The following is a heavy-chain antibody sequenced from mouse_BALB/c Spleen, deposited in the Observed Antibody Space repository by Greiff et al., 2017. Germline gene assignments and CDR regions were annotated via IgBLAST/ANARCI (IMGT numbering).Heavy chain of an antibody. D-gene: IGHD1-1*01. Sequence: LQQPGSELVRPGASVKLSCKASGYTFTSYWMHWVKQRPGQGLEWIGNIYPGSGSTNYDEKFKSKATLTVDTSSSTAYMQLSSLTSEDSAVYYCTKSGYYDSSSSFDYWGQGTTLTVSS. CDR2: IYPGSGST. CDR3: TKSGYYDSSSSFDY. J-gene: IGHJ2*01. CDR1: GYTFTSYW. V-gene: IGHV1S22*01.